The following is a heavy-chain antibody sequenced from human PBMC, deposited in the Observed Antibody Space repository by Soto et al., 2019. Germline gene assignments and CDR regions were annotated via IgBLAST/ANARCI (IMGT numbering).Heavy chain of an antibody. Sequence: QVQLVESGGGLVKPGGSLRLSCAASRFTFSDYYMSWIRQAPGKGLEWVSYISNSDTYTNYADSVKGRFTISRDNAKNSLYLQMNSLRAEDTAVYYCARLVEGLTTVTTIDYWGQGTLVTVSS. D-gene: IGHD4-17*01. CDR3: ARLVEGLTTVTTIDY. CDR1: RFTFSDYY. V-gene: IGHV3-11*05. CDR2: ISNSDTYT. J-gene: IGHJ4*02.